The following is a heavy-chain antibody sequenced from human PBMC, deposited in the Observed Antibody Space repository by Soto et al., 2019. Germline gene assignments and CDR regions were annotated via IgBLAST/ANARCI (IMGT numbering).Heavy chain of an antibody. J-gene: IGHJ5*02. D-gene: IGHD6-13*01. V-gene: IGHV3-23*01. CDR1: GFTFSSYA. CDR3: AKDSSPSSSWFAVGPNWFDL. CDR2: ISGSGGST. Sequence: EVQLLESGGGLVQPGGSLRLSCAASGFTFSSYAMSWVRQAPGKGLEWVSAISGSGGSTYYADSVKGRFTISRDNSKNTLYLQMNSLRAEDTAVYYCAKDSSPSSSWFAVGPNWFDLWGQGTLVTVSS.